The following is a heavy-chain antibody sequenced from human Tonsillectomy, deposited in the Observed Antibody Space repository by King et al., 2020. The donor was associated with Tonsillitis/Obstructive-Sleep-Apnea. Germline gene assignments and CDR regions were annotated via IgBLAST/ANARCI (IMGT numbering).Heavy chain of an antibody. CDR1: GFSLSTSGGG. CDR3: AHITETTVTTGYFDY. V-gene: IGHV2-5*01. Sequence: TLKESGPTLVKPTQTLTLTCTFSGFSLSTSGGGWCWIRQPPGKALEWLALLYLYDDKRDSPSLQSRLTITKDTSKNQVVLTMTNMDPLDTATYYCAHITETTVTTGYFDYWGQGTLVTVSS. J-gene: IGHJ4*02. D-gene: IGHD4-17*01. CDR2: LYLYDDK.